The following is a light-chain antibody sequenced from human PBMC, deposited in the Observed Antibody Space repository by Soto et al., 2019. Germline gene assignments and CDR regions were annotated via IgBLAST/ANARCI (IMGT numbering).Light chain of an antibody. CDR3: SSYTSSSLYV. CDR2: EVT. V-gene: IGLV2-14*01. Sequence: QSVLTQPASVSGSPGQSITISCTGTSSDVGAYNSVSWYQQHPDKVPKLIIYEVTNRPSGVSNRFSGSKSGNTASLTISGLQAEDDADYYCSSYTSSSLYVFGTGTKGHRP. J-gene: IGLJ1*01. CDR1: SSDVGAYNS.